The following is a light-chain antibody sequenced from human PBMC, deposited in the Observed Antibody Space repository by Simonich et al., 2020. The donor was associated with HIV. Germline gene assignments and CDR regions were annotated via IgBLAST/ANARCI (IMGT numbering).Light chain of an antibody. V-gene: IGLV2-23*01. J-gene: IGLJ2*01. CDR1: SRDVGSYNL. CDR3: CSYTGSVI. Sequence: QSALTQPASVSGSPGQSITISCTGTSRDVGSYNLVSWYQQHPGKAPKLMIYEDKTRPPGVSNRFSGSKSGDTASLTISGLQAEDEADYYCCSYTGSVIFGGGTKLTVL. CDR2: EDK.